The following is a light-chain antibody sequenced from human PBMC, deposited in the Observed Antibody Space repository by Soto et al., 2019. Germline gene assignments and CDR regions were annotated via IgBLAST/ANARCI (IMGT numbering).Light chain of an antibody. Sequence: DIQMTQSPSSLSASVGDRVTITCRASQGVSAYLLWYQQRQGRAPKLLIYAASSLQGGVPPRFSGGGSGTDFTLTINSLQPEDVATYYCQQSYSIPFSFGGGTKVEIK. CDR3: QQSYSIPFS. V-gene: IGKV1-39*01. CDR2: AAS. CDR1: QGVSAY. J-gene: IGKJ4*01.